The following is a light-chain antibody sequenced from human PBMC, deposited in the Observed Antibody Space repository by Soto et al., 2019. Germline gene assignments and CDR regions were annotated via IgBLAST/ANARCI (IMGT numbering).Light chain of an antibody. CDR2: EGT. CDR3: CSYAGSSTPSV. V-gene: IGLV2-23*01. J-gene: IGLJ1*01. Sequence: QSALTQPASVSGSPGQSITISCTGTSSDVGSYNLVSWYQHHPGKAPKLIIYEGTNRPSGVSNRFSGSKSGNAASLTISGLQAEDEADYYCCSYAGSSTPSVFGTGTKLTVL. CDR1: SSDVGSYNL.